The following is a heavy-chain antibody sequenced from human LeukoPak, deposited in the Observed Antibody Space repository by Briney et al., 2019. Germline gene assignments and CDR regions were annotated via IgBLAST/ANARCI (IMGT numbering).Heavy chain of an antibody. D-gene: IGHD1-26*01. V-gene: IGHV4-4*07. J-gene: IGHJ6*03. CDR2: IYTSGST. CDR3: ARDGSGSDYYYYMDV. CDR1: GGSISSYY. Sequence: MPSETLSLTCTVSGGSISSYYWSWIRQPAGKRLEWIGRIYTSGSTSYNPSLKSRVTMSVDTSKNQFSLKLSSVTAADTAVYYCARDGSGSDYYYYMDVWGKGTTVTISS.